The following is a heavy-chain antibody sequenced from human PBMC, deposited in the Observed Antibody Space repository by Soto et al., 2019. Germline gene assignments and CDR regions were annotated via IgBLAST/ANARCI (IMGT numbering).Heavy chain of an antibody. J-gene: IGHJ4*02. V-gene: IGHV3-23*01. Sequence: EVQLLASGGGLVQPGGSLRLSCAASGFTFSSYAMSWVRQAPGKGLEWVSAISGSGGSTYYADSVKGRFTISRDNSTNTLDLQMNSLRAEDTAVYYCAKDTWSSSISYFDYWGQGTLVTVSS. CDR1: GFTFSSYA. CDR3: AKDTWSSSISYFDY. CDR2: ISGSGGST. D-gene: IGHD6-6*01.